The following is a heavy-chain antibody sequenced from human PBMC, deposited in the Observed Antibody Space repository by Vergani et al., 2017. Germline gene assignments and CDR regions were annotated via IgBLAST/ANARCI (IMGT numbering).Heavy chain of an antibody. Sequence: QVQLQESGPGLVKPSETLYLTCTVSGGSITNNFWSWIRRPPGKGLEWIGYIHHSGATNSKSSLRSRVSISIDTSKSSFSLRLSSVTTADTAMYYCARDTLHFDSENYDDVFDSWCQGTMVIVSS. J-gene: IGHJ3*02. D-gene: IGHD3-16*01. V-gene: IGHV4-59*01. CDR2: IHHSGAT. CDR3: ARDTLHFDSENYDDVFDS. CDR1: GGSITNNF.